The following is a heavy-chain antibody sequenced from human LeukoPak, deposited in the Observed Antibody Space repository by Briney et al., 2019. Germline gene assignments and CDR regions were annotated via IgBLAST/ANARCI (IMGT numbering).Heavy chain of an antibody. CDR1: GGSISGYY. V-gene: IGHV4-59*01. CDR3: VRGKAAAGAIWFDP. CDR2: IYSSGST. D-gene: IGHD6-13*01. Sequence: SETLSLTCTVSGGSISGYYWTWIRQHPGKGLEWIGCIYSSGSTSYKPSLKSRITISVDTSKNQFSLNLSSVTAADTAVYYCVRGKAAAGAIWFDPWGQGTLVTVSS. J-gene: IGHJ5*02.